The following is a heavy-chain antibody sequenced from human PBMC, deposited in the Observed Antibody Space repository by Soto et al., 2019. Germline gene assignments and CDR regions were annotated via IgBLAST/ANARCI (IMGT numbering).Heavy chain of an antibody. CDR1: GFSLSTSGVG. J-gene: IGHJ4*02. D-gene: IGHD3-16*01. CDR3: AHKGGGDRILDY. Sequence: QITLKESGPTLVKPTQTLTLTCTFSGFSLSTSGVGVGWIRQPPGKALEWLALIYWDDAKHYSPSLKSRLTTTKDTSKNPWVLKMTNMDPVDTATYYCAHKGGGDRILDYWGQGTLVTVSS. CDR2: IYWDDAK. V-gene: IGHV2-5*02.